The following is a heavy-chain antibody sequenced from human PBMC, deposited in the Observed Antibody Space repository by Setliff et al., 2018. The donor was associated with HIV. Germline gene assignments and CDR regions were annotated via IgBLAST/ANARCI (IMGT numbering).Heavy chain of an antibody. CDR2: TSATGDPT. J-gene: IGHJ4*02. CDR1: GFTFNNYAFSNYA. CDR3: AKGGRKYFDY. V-gene: IGHV3-23*01. D-gene: IGHD1-26*01. Sequence: GGSLRLSCAASGFTFNNYAFSNYAMSWVRQAPGKGLEWVSATSATGDPTYYADSVKGRFTISRDNSKNTLYLQMNSLRAEDTAVYYCAKGGRKYFDYWGQGTLVTVSS.